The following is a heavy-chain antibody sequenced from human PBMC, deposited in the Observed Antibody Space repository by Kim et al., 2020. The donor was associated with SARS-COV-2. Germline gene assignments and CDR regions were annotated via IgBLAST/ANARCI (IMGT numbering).Heavy chain of an antibody. Sequence: YIYYADSVKGRFTISRDNAKNSLYLQMNSLRAEDTAVYYCARDYNYGMDVWGQGTTVTVSS. D-gene: IGHD3-10*01. V-gene: IGHV3-21*01. CDR2: YI. CDR3: ARDYNYGMDV. J-gene: IGHJ6*02.